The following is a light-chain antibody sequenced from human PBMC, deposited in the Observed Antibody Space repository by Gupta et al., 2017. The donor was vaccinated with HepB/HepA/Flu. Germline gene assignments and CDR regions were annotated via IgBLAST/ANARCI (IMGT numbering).Light chain of an antibody. CDR1: SGSIASNY. CDR2: EDN. Sequence: NFMLPQPHSVSESPGKTVTISCTRSSGSIASNYVQWYQQRPGSAPTTAIYEDNQRPSGVPDRFSGSIDSSSNSASLTISGLKTEDEADYYCQSYDSSPWVFGGGTKLTVL. CDR3: QSYDSSPWV. V-gene: IGLV6-57*03. J-gene: IGLJ3*02.